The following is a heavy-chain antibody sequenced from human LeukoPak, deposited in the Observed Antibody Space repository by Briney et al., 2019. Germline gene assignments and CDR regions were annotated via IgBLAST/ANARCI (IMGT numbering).Heavy chain of an antibody. CDR1: GYTFTSYG. V-gene: IGHV1-18*01. Sequence: ASVKVSCKASGYTFTSYGISWVRQAPGQGLEWMGWISAYNGNTNYAQKLQGRVTMTTDTSTSTAYMELSSLRSEDTAVYYCARGSGEWELLQTSFDYWGQGTLVTVSS. D-gene: IGHD1-26*01. J-gene: IGHJ4*02. CDR2: ISAYNGNT. CDR3: ARGSGEWELLQTSFDY.